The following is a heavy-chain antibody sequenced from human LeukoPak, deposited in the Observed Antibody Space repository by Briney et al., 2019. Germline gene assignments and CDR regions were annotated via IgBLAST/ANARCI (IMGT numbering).Heavy chain of an antibody. CDR3: ARAAHLWFGESDFDY. V-gene: IGHV1-3*01. D-gene: IGHD3-10*01. Sequence: ASVKVSCKASGYTFTSYAMHWVRQAPGQRLEWMGWINAGNGNTKYSQKFQGRVTITRDTSASTAYMELSSLRSEDTAVYYCARAAHLWFGESDFDYWGQGTLATVSS. CDR2: INAGNGNT. J-gene: IGHJ4*02. CDR1: GYTFTSYA.